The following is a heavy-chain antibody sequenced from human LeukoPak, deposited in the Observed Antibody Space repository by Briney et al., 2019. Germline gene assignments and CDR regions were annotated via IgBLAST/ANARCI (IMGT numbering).Heavy chain of an antibody. CDR3: ARGRYSSSWYYNYYYYMDV. V-gene: IGHV4-59*12. J-gene: IGHJ6*03. D-gene: IGHD6-13*01. CDR1: GGSISSYY. CDR2: IYYSGST. Sequence: PSETLSLTCTVSGGSISSYYWSWIRQPPGKGLEWIGYIYYSGSTNYNPSLKSRVTISVDTSKNQFSLKLSSVTAADTAVYYCARGRYSSSWYYNYYYYMDVWGKGTTVTVSS.